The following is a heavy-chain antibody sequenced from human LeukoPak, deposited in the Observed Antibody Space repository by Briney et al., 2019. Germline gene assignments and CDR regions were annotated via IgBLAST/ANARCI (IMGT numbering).Heavy chain of an antibody. CDR2: INHSGST. V-gene: IGHV4-34*01. Sequence: SETLSLTCAVCGGSFSGYYWSWIRQPPGKGLEWIGEINHSGSTNYNPSLKSRVTISVDTSKNQFSLKLSSVTAADTAVYYCARKAGGSTQYSSSSRGDYYYYYYMDVWGKGTTVTVSS. CDR1: GGSFSGYY. J-gene: IGHJ6*03. CDR3: ARKAGGSTQYSSSSRGDYYYYYYMDV. D-gene: IGHD6-6*01.